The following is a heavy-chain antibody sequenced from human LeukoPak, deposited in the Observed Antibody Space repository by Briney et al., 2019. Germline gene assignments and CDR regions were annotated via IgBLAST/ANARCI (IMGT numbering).Heavy chain of an antibody. V-gene: IGHV4-34*01. CDR3: ARDGGSSWYLQSWFDP. CDR1: GGSFSGYY. J-gene: IGHJ5*02. D-gene: IGHD6-13*01. Sequence: SETLSLTCAVYGGSFSGYYWSWIRQPPGKGLEWIGEINHSGSTNYNPSLKSRVTISVDTSKNQFSLKLSSVTAADTAVYYCARDGGSSWYLQSWFDPWGQGTLVTVSS. CDR2: INHSGST.